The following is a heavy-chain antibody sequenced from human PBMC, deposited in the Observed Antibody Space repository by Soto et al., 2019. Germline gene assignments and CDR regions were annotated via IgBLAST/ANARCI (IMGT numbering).Heavy chain of an antibody. Sequence: QVQLVQSGAEVKKPGSSVKVSCKASGGTFSSYAISWVRQAPGQGLEWMAGIIPIFGTANYAQKFQGRVTITADESTSTAYMELSSLRSEDTAVYYCARDLDYYGSGSQYYGMDVWGQGTTVTVSS. CDR3: ARDLDYYGSGSQYYGMDV. CDR1: GGTFSSYA. J-gene: IGHJ6*02. D-gene: IGHD3-10*01. V-gene: IGHV1-69*01. CDR2: IIPIFGTA.